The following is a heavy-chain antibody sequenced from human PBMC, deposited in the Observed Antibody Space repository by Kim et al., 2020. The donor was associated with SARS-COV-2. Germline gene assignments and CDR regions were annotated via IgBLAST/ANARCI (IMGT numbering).Heavy chain of an antibody. CDR3: AGDPRSFYFDS. CDR1: GGSVSSPYY. D-gene: IGHD3-16*02. CDR2: IYQTVSA. V-gene: IGHV4-59*02. J-gene: IGHJ4*02. Sequence: SETLSLTCSVSGGSVSSPYYWNWIRQVPGKGLEWLGYIYQTVSATYNPSLKGRITISRDTSTNHFSLRLTSLTAADTGIYYCAGDPRSFYFDSWGQGAPV.